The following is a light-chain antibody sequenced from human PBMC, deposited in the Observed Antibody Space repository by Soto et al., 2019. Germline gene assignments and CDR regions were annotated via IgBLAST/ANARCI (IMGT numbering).Light chain of an antibody. Sequence: EIVLTQSPGTLSLSPGERATLSCRASQSVSSSYLAWYQQKPGQAPRLLMYGASSRATGIPDRFSGSGSGTDFTLTISRLEPEDFAVYYCQQYGSSPPWTFGQGTQVEIK. CDR2: GAS. J-gene: IGKJ1*01. V-gene: IGKV3-20*01. CDR1: QSVSSSY. CDR3: QQYGSSPPWT.